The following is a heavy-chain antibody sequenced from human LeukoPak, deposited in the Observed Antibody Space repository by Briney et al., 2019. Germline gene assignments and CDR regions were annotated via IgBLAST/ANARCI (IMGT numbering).Heavy chain of an antibody. J-gene: IGHJ4*02. Sequence: ETLSLTCTVSGGSISSYYWSWVRQAPGKGLEWVSVIYSGGSTYYADSVKGRFTISRDNSKNTLYLQMNSLRAEDTAVYYCARGSEYSSSSWWSNFDYWGQGTLVTVSS. CDR1: GGSISSYY. CDR2: IYSGGST. V-gene: IGHV3-53*01. D-gene: IGHD6-6*01. CDR3: ARGSEYSSSSWWSNFDY.